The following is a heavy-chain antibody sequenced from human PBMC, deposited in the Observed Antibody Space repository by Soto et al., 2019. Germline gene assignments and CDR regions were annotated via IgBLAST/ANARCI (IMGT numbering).Heavy chain of an antibody. CDR2: IGTDGKT. CDR1: GCSLNSYA. D-gene: IGHD4-17*01. J-gene: IGHJ4*01. V-gene: IGHV3-23*02. Sequence: PGGSLRLSCAASGCSLNSYAMDWVRQATGKGVAGGSAIGTDGKTYYGKCVKGGFSISRGNSRSRICLGIISLQFEQMALYCCVSKDHGTRHFDCWGQGTLVSVSS. CDR3: VSKDHGTRHFDC.